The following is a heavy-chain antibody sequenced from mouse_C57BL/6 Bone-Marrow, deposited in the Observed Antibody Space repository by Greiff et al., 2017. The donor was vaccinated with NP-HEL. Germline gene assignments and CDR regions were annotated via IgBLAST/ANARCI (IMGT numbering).Heavy chain of an antibody. J-gene: IGHJ1*03. CDR2: ISDGGSYT. CDR1: GFTFSSYA. CDR3: ARVHYYGSSFPDWYFDV. D-gene: IGHD1-1*01. V-gene: IGHV5-4*03. Sequence: EVKVVESGGGLVKPGGSLKLSCAASGFTFSSYAMSWVRQTPEKRLEWVATISDGGSYTYYPDNVKGRFTISRDNAKNNLYLQMSHLKSEDTAMYYCARVHYYGSSFPDWYFDVWGTGTTVTVSS.